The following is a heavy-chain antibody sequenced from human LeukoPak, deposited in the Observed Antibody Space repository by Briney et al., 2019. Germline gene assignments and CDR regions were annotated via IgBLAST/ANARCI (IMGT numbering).Heavy chain of an antibody. D-gene: IGHD3-10*01. Sequence: GGSLRLSCAASGVTVGNNYMNWVRQAPGKGLEWVSLIYSGGSTHYADSVKGRFTISRDNSKNTLYLQMNSLRAEDTAVYYCAKKLLWFGEVIDYWGQGTLVTVSS. CDR3: AKKLLWFGEVIDY. CDR1: GVTVGNNY. J-gene: IGHJ4*02. V-gene: IGHV3-53*01. CDR2: IYSGGST.